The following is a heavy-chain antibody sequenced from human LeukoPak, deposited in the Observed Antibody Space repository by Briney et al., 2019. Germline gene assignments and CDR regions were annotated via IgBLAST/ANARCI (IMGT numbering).Heavy chain of an antibody. CDR1: GFIIISYT. V-gene: IGHV3-21*01. J-gene: IGHJ4*02. CDR3: ARDFLAAGDY. CDR2: INSGSTNP. D-gene: IGHD6-13*01. Sequence: GGSLRLSCEASGFIIISYTMNWIRQAPGKGLEWVASINSGSTNPYYADSVKGRFTISRDDAKKSLYLQMTSLRVEDTTVYYCARDFLAAGDYWGQGTLVTVSS.